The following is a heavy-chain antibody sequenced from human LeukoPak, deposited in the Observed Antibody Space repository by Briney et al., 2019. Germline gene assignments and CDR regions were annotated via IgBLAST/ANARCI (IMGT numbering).Heavy chain of an antibody. Sequence: PGRSLRLSCAASGFTFSNSAMHWVRQAPGKGLDWVAVTSYNGGDNFYADSVKGRFTISRDNSKNTLYLQMSSLRGDDTAVYYCARGDSDTRWLIDYWGQGNLVTVSS. CDR2: TSYNGGDN. CDR1: GFTFSNSA. D-gene: IGHD5-18*01. J-gene: IGHJ4*02. V-gene: IGHV3-30-3*01. CDR3: ARGDSDTRWLIDY.